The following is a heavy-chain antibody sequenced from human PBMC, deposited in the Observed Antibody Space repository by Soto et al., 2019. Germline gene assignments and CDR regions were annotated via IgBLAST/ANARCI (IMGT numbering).Heavy chain of an antibody. D-gene: IGHD6-6*01. CDR3: AIEYSSSPPYYPIGY. J-gene: IGHJ4*02. V-gene: IGHV1-69*13. CDR2: IIPIFGTA. CDR1: GGTFSSYS. Sequence: ASVKVSCKASGGTFSSYSISWVRQAPGQGLEWMGGIIPIFGTANYAQRFQGRVTITADESTSTAYMELSSLRSEDTAVYYCAIEYSSSPPYYPIGYWGQGTLVTVSS.